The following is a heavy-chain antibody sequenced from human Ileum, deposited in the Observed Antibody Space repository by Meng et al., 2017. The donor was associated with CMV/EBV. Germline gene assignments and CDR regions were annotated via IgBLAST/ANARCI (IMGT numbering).Heavy chain of an antibody. V-gene: IGHV3-74*01. CDR1: GFTFSTSW. CDR2: VYTDGSRI. CDR3: ARRGLTASGLDS. D-gene: IGHD2-21*02. Sequence: GESLKISCATSGFTFSTSWMHWVRQAPGKGLVWVSRVYTDGSRITYADSVKGRFTISRDNAKNTLYLQMTSLSAEDTAVYYCARRGLTASGLDSWGQGTLVTVSS. J-gene: IGHJ5*01.